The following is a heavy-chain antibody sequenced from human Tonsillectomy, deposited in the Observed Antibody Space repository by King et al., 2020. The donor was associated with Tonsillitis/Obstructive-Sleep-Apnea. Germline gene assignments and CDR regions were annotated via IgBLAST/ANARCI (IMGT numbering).Heavy chain of an antibody. Sequence: VQLVESGAEVQKPGASVKVSCKASGYTFTSYYIHWVRQAPGQGLEWLGFINPSGGSISHYAQKFQGRVTVTRATATNTVSMDLSSLTSEDTAVYYCAGEIPTTCCHFDYWGQGSLVIVSS. CDR2: INPSGGSI. J-gene: IGHJ4*02. D-gene: IGHD2-2*01. V-gene: IGHV1-46*01. CDR3: AGEIPTTCCHFDY. CDR1: GYTFTSYY.